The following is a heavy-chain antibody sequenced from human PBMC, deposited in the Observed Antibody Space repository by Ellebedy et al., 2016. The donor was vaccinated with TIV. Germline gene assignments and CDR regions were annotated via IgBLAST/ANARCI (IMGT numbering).Heavy chain of an antibody. Sequence: PGGSLRLSCKGSGFNFTNYWIAWVRQMPGKGLEWMGIMNLADSDTTYSPSFQGQVTMSADRSFSTAYLQWSSLRASDTAIYYCARFPSIVGATTPRPTGDYWGQGTLVIVSS. CDR1: GFNFTNYW. J-gene: IGHJ4*02. CDR3: ARFPSIVGATTPRPTGDY. V-gene: IGHV5-51*01. D-gene: IGHD1-26*01. CDR2: MNLADSDT.